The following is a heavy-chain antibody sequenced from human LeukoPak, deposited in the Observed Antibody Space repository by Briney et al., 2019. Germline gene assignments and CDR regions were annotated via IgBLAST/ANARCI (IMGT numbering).Heavy chain of an antibody. D-gene: IGHD6-19*01. CDR3: ARGRLQWLVGPPLGYYYYGMDV. V-gene: IGHV4-31*03. Sequence: SQTLSLTCTVSGGSISSGGYYWSWIRQHPGKGLEWIGYIYYSGGTNYNPSLKSRVTVSVDTSKNQFSLKLSSVTAADTAVYYCARGRLQWLVGPPLGYYYYGMDVWGQGTTVTVSS. CDR2: IYYSGGT. CDR1: GGSISSGGYY. J-gene: IGHJ6*02.